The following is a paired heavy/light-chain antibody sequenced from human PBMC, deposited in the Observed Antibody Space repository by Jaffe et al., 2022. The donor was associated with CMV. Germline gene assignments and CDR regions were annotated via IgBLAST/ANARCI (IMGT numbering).Light chain of an antibody. CDR2: KVS. CDR1: QSLVHSDGNTY. V-gene: IGKV2-30*02. CDR3: MQGTHWPQT. Sequence: DVVMTQSPLSLPVTLGQPASISCRSSQSLVHSDGNTYLNWFQQRPGQSPRRLIYKVSNRDSGVPDRFSGSGSGTDFTLKISRVEAEDVGVYYCMQGTHWPQTFGQGTKVEIK. J-gene: IGKJ1*01.
Heavy chain of an antibody. CDR3: ARDGIYCSSTSCYTGYYYGMDV. CDR2: IYTSGST. V-gene: IGHV4-4*07. Sequence: QVQLQESGPGLVKPSETLSLTCTVSGGSISSYYWSWIRQPAGKGLEWIGRIYTSGSTNYNPSLKSRVTMSVDTSKNQFSLKLSSVTAADTAVYYCARDGIYCSSTSCYTGYYYGMDVWGQGTTVTVSS. D-gene: IGHD2-2*02. CDR1: GGSISSYY. J-gene: IGHJ6*02.